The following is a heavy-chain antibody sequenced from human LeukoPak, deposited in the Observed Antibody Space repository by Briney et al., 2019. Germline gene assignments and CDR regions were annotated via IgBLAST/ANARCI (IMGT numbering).Heavy chain of an antibody. CDR2: IYYSGST. J-gene: IGHJ6*02. CDR1: GGSISSYY. D-gene: IGHD3-9*01. Sequence: SETLSLTCTVSGGSISSYYWSWIRQPPWKGLEWIGYIYYSGSTNYNPSLKSRVTISVDTSKNQFSLKLSSVTAADTAVYYCARHPPTYYDILTGPGGVLYGMDVWGQGTTVTVSS. V-gene: IGHV4-59*08. CDR3: ARHPPTYYDILTGPGGVLYGMDV.